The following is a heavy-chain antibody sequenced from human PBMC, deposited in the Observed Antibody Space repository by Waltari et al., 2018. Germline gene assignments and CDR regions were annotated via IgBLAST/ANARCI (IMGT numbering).Heavy chain of an antibody. D-gene: IGHD3-9*01. CDR1: GFMFDDYA. J-gene: IGHJ4*02. V-gene: IGHV3-9*01. CDR2: FRWNSASI. CDR3: AAGPPHRKISQNSDILTTYYSF. Sequence: EVQLVESGGGLVQPGRSLRLSCAASGFMFDDYAMHWVRQTPGKGLEWVSGFRWNSASIGYADSVKGRFTISRDNAKKSLYLQMNSLTAEDTALYYCAAGPPHRKISQNSDILTTYYSFWGQGTLVTVSS.